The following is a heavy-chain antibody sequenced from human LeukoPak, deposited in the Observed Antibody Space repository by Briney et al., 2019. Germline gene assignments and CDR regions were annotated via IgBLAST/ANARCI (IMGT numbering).Heavy chain of an antibody. D-gene: IGHD2-2*01. CDR1: GFNFSTYG. V-gene: IGHV3-33*01. J-gene: IGHJ4*02. CDR2: IWYDGSYK. CDR3: ARDRWRSSTSSFNY. Sequence: GGSLRLSCETSGFNFSTYGMHWVRQAPGKGLEWVAVIWYDGSYKYYADSVKGRFTISRDNSKNTLYLQMNSLRAEDTAVDYCARDRWRSSTSSFNYWGQGTLVTVSS.